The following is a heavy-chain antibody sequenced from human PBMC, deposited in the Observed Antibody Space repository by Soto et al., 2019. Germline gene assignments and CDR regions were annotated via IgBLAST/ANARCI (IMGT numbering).Heavy chain of an antibody. V-gene: IGHV5-10-1*01. D-gene: IGHD6-6*01. Sequence: PGEPLKISCQGYGYSFTGNWIRWVRQMPGKGLEWMGRIDPSDSYTNYSPSFQGHVTISADKSISTAYLQWSSLKASDTAMYYCARHATSSSSSYWGQGTLVTVSS. J-gene: IGHJ4*02. CDR1: GYSFTGNW. CDR2: IDPSDSYT. CDR3: ARHATSSSSSY.